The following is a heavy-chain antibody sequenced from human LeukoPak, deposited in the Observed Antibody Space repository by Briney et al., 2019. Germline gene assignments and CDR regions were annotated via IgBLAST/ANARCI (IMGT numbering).Heavy chain of an antibody. CDR2: INHSGST. Sequence: GSLRLSCAASGFTFSSYSMNWVRQAPGKGLEWIGEINHSGSTNYNPSLKSRVTISVDTSKNQFSLKLSSVTAADTAVYYCARGYSYGFFDYWGQGTLVTVSS. J-gene: IGHJ4*02. D-gene: IGHD5-18*01. V-gene: IGHV4-34*01. CDR3: ARGYSYGFFDY. CDR1: GFTFSSYS.